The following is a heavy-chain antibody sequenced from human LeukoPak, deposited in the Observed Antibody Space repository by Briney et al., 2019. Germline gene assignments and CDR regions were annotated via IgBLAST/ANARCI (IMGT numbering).Heavy chain of an antibody. CDR2: ISYDGRYQ. Sequence: PGGSLRLSCAASGFTFNRYRMHWVRQAPGKGLEWVAVISYDGRYQFYVDSVKGRFTVSRDNSKNTLFLQMNSLRAEDTAVYHCARMMTDFDGSGHDIQRGAFDIWGQGTMVTVSS. J-gene: IGHJ3*02. CDR1: GFTFNRYR. V-gene: IGHV3-30*04. CDR3: ARMMTDFDGSGHDIQRGAFDI. D-gene: IGHD3-22*01.